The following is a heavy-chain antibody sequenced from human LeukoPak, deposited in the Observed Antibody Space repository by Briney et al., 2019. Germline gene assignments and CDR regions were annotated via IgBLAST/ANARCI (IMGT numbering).Heavy chain of an antibody. J-gene: IGHJ5*02. Sequence: SETLSLTCTVSGGSITRGGYYWSWVRQHPVKGLEWIGYILSSGTTSYNPSFRGRVTVSFGTSENHFLLSLSSVTAADTAVYYCAREAWAGTLSGWLDPWGRGILVTVSS. D-gene: IGHD1-7*01. CDR3: AREAWAGTLSGWLDP. V-gene: IGHV4-31*03. CDR2: ILSSGTT. CDR1: GGSITRGGYY.